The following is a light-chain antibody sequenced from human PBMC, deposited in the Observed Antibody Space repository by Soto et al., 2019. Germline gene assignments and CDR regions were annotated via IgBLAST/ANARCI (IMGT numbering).Light chain of an antibody. CDR2: AAS. V-gene: IGKV1-39*01. J-gene: IGKJ1*01. CDR3: QQSYSTPWT. Sequence: DIQMTQSPSSLSASVGDRVTITCRASQSISRYLNWYQHKTGKAPKLLIYAASSLQSGVPSRFSGSGSGTDFTLTISSLQPEDFATYYCQQSYSTPWTFGQGTKVVIK. CDR1: QSISRY.